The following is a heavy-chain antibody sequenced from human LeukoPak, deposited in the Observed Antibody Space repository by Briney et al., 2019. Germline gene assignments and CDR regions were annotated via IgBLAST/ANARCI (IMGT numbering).Heavy chain of an antibody. Sequence: GGSLRLSCAASGFTFSSYAMSWVRQAPGKGLEWVSAISGSGGSTYYADPVKGRFTISRDNSKNTLYLQMNSLRAEDTAVYYCAKAATMIVVVITTYWGQGTLVTVSS. D-gene: IGHD3-22*01. V-gene: IGHV3-23*01. CDR2: ISGSGGST. J-gene: IGHJ4*02. CDR3: AKAATMIVVVITTY. CDR1: GFTFSSYA.